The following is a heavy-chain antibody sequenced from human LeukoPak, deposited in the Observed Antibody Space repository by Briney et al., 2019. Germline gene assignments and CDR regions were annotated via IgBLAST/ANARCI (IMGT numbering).Heavy chain of an antibody. J-gene: IGHJ3*02. CDR1: GFTFSDYY. D-gene: IGHD6-19*01. CDR2: ISSSGGTI. Sequence: PGGSLRLSCAASGFTFSDYYMSWIRQAPGKGLEWLSYISSSGGTIHYVDSVKGRFTISRDNAKNSLFLQTNSLRAEDTAVYYCASGVHYSSGWIDIWGQGTMVTVSS. CDR3: ASGVHYSSGWIDI. V-gene: IGHV3-11*04.